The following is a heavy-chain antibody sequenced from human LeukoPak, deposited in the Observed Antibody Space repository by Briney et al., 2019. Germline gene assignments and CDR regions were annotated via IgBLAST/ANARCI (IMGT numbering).Heavy chain of an antibody. J-gene: IGHJ3*02. V-gene: IGHV3-49*03. CDR2: IRRKAYGGTT. CDR3: STGTQKKYYHDSSGYWGTDAFDI. D-gene: IGHD3-22*01. Sequence: PGGSLRLSCTASGFSFGDYAMTWLRQAPGKGREWIGFIRRKAYGGTTEYAAAVIGRFRISRDDSKSIAYLQMNSLKTEDTAVYCCSTGTQKKYYHDSSGYWGTDAFDIWGQGTMVTVSS. CDR1: GFSFGDYA.